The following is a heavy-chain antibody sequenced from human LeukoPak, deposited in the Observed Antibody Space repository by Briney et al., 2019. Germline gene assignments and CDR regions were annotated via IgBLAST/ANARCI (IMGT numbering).Heavy chain of an antibody. CDR2: ISGSGGST. CDR3: AKDFKSRWELNYYYYYMDV. J-gene: IGHJ6*03. D-gene: IGHD1-26*01. CDR1: GFTFSSYA. V-gene: IGHV3-23*01. Sequence: GGSLRLSCAASGFTFSSYAMSWVRQAPGKGLEWVSAISGSGGSTYYADSVKGRFTISRDNSKNTLYLQMNSLRAEDTAVYYCAKDFKSRWELNYYYYYMDVWGKGTTVTVSS.